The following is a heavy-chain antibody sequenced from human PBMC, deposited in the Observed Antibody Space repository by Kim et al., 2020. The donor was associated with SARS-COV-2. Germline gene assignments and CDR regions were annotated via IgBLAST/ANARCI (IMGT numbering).Heavy chain of an antibody. D-gene: IGHD3-3*01. CDR1: GYTFTSYG. V-gene: IGHV1-18*01. CDR3: ARGRFDDFWSGPSGDAFDI. Sequence: ASVKVSCKASGYTFTSYGISWVRQAPGQGLEWMGWISAYNGNTNYAQKLQGRVTMTTDTSTSTAYMELRSLRSDDTAVYYCARGRFDDFWSGPSGDAFDIWGQGTMVTVSS. J-gene: IGHJ3*02. CDR2: ISAYNGNT.